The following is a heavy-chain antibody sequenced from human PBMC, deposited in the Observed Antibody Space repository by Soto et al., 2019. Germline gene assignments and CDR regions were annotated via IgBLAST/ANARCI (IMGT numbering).Heavy chain of an antibody. CDR3: AKDGDFGEDGPAEYFEH. D-gene: IGHD4-17*01. CDR2: TTGSGANK. J-gene: IGHJ1*01. V-gene: IGHV3-23*01. CDR1: GFTLKNYA. Sequence: EVNLLESGGGVVQPGESLRISCVGSGFTLKNYAMTWVRQAPGKGLEWVSGTTGSGANKHYADSVRGRFTISRDNSKKTLYLEMKSLRVEATAFYYCAKDGDFGEDGPAEYFEHWGQGTLVTVSS.